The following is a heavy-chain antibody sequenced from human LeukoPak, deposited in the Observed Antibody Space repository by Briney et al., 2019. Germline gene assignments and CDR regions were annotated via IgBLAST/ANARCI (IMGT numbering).Heavy chain of an antibody. CDR2: IYYSGST. V-gene: IGHV4-59*01. CDR1: GGSISSYY. D-gene: IGHD3-10*01. CDR3: ARYYGSGSYVLYYFDY. J-gene: IGHJ4*02. Sequence: SETLSLTCTVSGGSISSYYWSWIRQPPGKGLEWIGYIYYSGSTNYNPSLKSRVTISVDTSKNRFSLKLSSVTAADTAVYYCARYYGSGSYVLYYFDYWGQGTLVTVSS.